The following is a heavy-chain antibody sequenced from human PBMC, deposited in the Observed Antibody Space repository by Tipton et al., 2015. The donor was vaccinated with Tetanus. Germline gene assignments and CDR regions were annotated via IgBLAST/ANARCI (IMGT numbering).Heavy chain of an antibody. Sequence: SLRLSCPASGFTFSDYAMHWVRQAPGKGLEFVSSISNNGRSTYYADSVKGRFTISRDNSKNTVYLQMGSLRAEDMAVYYCARDAGYRRNYFDFWGQGTLVTVSS. D-gene: IGHD2-2*02. J-gene: IGHJ4*02. CDR3: ARDAGYRRNYFDF. CDR2: ISNNGRST. CDR1: GFTFSDYA. V-gene: IGHV3-64*02.